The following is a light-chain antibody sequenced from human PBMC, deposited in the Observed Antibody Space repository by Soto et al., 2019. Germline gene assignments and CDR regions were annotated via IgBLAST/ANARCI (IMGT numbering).Light chain of an antibody. CDR2: KAS. V-gene: IGKV1-5*03. J-gene: IGKJ1*01. Sequence: DIQMTQSPSTLSASVGDRVTLXXRASQTISSWLAWYQQKGGQAPKXLISKASILDSGVPSRFSGSGAGTEFNLTISSLQPEDFATYYCQQYNSFIWTFGQGTKVDIK. CDR1: QTISSW. CDR3: QQYNSFIWT.